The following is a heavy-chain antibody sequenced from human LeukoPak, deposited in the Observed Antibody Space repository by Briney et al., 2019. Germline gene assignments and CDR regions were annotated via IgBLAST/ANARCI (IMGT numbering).Heavy chain of an antibody. CDR3: AKDLMNYDFWSGYQGY. CDR2: ISGSGGNT. V-gene: IGHV3-23*01. D-gene: IGHD3-3*01. CDR1: GFTFSTYA. J-gene: IGHJ4*02. Sequence: AGQSLRLSCAASGFTFSTYAMSWVRQAPGKGLEWVSAISGSGGNTYYADSVKGRFTISRDNSKNTLYLQMNSLRAEDTAVYYCAKDLMNYDFWSGYQGYWGQGTLVTVSS.